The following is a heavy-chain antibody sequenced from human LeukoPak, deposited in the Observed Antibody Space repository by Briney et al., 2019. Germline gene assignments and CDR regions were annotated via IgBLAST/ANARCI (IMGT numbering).Heavy chain of an antibody. V-gene: IGHV4-59*01. J-gene: IGHJ6*02. Sequence: SETLSLTCTVSGGSISSYYWSWLGQPPGKGLEWIGYIYYSGSTNYNPSLKRRVTISVDTSKNHFSLKLGSVTAADTAVYYCARVILEPLGSYYYGMDVWGQGTTVTVSS. CDR1: GGSISSYY. CDR3: ARVILEPLGSYYYGMDV. D-gene: IGHD3-3*01. CDR2: IYYSGST.